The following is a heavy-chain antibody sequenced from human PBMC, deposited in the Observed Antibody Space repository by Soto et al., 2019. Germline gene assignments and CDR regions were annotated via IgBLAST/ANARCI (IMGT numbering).Heavy chain of an antibody. V-gene: IGHV4-38-2*01. CDR2: IYHSGIT. CDR1: GDSISSGYY. D-gene: IGHD2-15*01. Sequence: PSENLSLTCAVSGDSISSGYYWAWIRQSPGKGLEWIGSIYHSGITYYNPSLKSRVTISVDTSKNQFSLMLSSVTAADSGVYYCWCGDHRDLHSFPTQRSSDL. J-gene: IGHJ2*01. CDR3: WCGDHRDLHSFPTQRSSDL.